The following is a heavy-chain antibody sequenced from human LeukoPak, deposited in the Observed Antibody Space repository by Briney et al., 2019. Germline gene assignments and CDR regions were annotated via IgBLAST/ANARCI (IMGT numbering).Heavy chain of an antibody. Sequence: PGGSLRLSCAASGFSFSSHAMSWVRQAPGKGLEWVSAISGSGGSTYYADSVKGRFTISRDNSKNTLYLQMNSLRAEDTAVYYCAKDWDSSSWYLFDYWGQGTLVTVSS. CDR2: ISGSGGST. V-gene: IGHV3-23*01. CDR1: GFSFSSHA. J-gene: IGHJ4*02. D-gene: IGHD6-13*01. CDR3: AKDWDSSSWYLFDY.